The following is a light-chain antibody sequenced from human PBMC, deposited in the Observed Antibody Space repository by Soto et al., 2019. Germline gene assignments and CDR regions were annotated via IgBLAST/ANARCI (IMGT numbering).Light chain of an antibody. CDR1: QSVLYTSSNKNS. CDR2: WAS. CDR3: QQHYSAPALT. V-gene: IGKV4-1*01. Sequence: DIVLTQSPDSLAVSLGERATINCKSSQSVLYTSSNKNSLAWYQQKPGQPPKLLIYWASTRESGVPDRFSGGGSGTDFTLIISSLQAEDVAVYYCQQHYSAPALTFGGGTKVEIK. J-gene: IGKJ4*01.